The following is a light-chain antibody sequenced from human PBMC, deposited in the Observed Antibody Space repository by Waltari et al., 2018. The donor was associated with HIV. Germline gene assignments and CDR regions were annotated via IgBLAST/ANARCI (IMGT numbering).Light chain of an antibody. CDR1: RSNIGARFD. J-gene: IGLJ3*02. CDR3: QSYDSSLSGSV. V-gene: IGLV1-40*01. Sequence: QSVLTQPPSVSGAPGQRVTISCSGSRSNIGARFDVHWYQQIPGTAPKLLIYGNSNLPSGVPDRFSGSKSGTSASLAITGLQAEDEADYYCQSYDSSLSGSVFGGGTKLTVL. CDR2: GNS.